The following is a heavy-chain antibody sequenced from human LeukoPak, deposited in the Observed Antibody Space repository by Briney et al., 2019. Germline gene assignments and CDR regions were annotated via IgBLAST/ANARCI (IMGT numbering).Heavy chain of an antibody. CDR1: GCTFSSYS. V-gene: IGHV3-21*01. CDR2: MSSSSSYI. J-gene: IGHJ4*02. D-gene: IGHD6-19*01. Sequence: GGSLRLSCSASGCTFSSYSMNWVRQAPGTGLEWVSAMSSSSSYIYYADSVKGRFTISRDNAKNSLYVQMNSLIAEETAVYYCARDHAGIAVAGTNPWVDYWGQGTLVTVSS. CDR3: ARDHAGIAVAGTNPWVDY.